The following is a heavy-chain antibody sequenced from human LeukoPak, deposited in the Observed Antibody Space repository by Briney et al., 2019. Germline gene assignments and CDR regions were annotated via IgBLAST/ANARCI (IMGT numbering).Heavy chain of an antibody. J-gene: IGHJ4*02. D-gene: IGHD1-26*01. CDR3: TTDGVGVEGATYDN. Sequence: GGSLRLSCAASGFTFSTYWMAWVRQAPGKGLEWVGRIKAKAHGGTIEYAAPVKGRFTISRDDSKNTLYLQMNSLKTEDTAVYYCTTDGVGVEGATYDNWGQGTLVSVSS. CDR2: IKAKAHGGTI. CDR1: GFTFSTYW. V-gene: IGHV3-15*01.